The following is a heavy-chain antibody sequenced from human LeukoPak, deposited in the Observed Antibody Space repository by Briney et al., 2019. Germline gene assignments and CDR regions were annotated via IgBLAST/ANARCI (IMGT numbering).Heavy chain of an antibody. V-gene: IGHV3-23*01. CDR2: ISGSGGST. D-gene: IGHD1-7*01. CDR3: AKGGGTYYFDY. CDR1: GFTFSSYA. Sequence: TGGSLRLSCTTSGFTFSSYALSWVRQAPGKGLEWVSAISGSGGSTYYADSVKGRFTISRDNSKNTLYLQMNSLRAEDTAVYYCAKGGGTYYFDYWGQGTLVTVSS. J-gene: IGHJ4*02.